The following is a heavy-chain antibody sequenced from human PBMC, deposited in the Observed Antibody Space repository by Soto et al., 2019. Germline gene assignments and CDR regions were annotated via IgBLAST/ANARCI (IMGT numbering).Heavy chain of an antibody. CDR3: ASISHCSSTRCYPGWVYYYGMDV. CDR1: GNTLTELS. CDR2: FAPEDGET. V-gene: IGHV1-24*01. D-gene: IGHD2-2*01. Sequence: ASVKVSCKVSGNTLTELSMHWVRQAPGKGLEWMGGFAPEDGETIYAQKFQGRVTMTEDTSTDTAYMELSSLRSEDTAVYYCASISHCSSTRCYPGWVYYYGMDVWGQGTTVTVSS. J-gene: IGHJ6*02.